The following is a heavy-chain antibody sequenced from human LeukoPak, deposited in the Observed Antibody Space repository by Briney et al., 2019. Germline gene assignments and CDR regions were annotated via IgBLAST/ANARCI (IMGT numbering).Heavy chain of an antibody. CDR2: IYYSGST. V-gene: IGHV4-59*01. D-gene: IGHD6-6*01. CDR1: GGSISSYY. CDR3: ARGSPYDAFDI. J-gene: IGHJ3*02. Sequence: SETLSLTCTVSGGSISSYYWSWIRQPPGKGLEWIGHIYYSGSTNYNPSLKSRVTISVDTSKNQFSLKLSSVTAADTAVYYCARGSPYDAFDIWGQGTMVTVSS.